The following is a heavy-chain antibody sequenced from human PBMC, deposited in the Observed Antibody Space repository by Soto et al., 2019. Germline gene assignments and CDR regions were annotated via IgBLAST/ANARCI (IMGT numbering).Heavy chain of an antibody. J-gene: IGHJ3*02. D-gene: IGHD2-15*01. Sequence: SEPLSLTCSASGDSIRTYYWSWIRQPPGRALEWVAYIYNSGSTNYNPSLKSRVAISLDTSKNQFSLKLSSVTAADTAVYYCAGHMWIKDIVVYDAFDSWGQGTMVTVSS. V-gene: IGHV4-59*08. CDR2: IYNSGST. CDR1: GDSIRTYY. CDR3: AGHMWIKDIVVYDAFDS.